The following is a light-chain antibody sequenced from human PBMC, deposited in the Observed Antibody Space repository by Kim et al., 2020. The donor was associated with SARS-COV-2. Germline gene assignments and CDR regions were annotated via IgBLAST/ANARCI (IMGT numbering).Light chain of an antibody. Sequence: SSELTQDPDVSVALGQTVRITCQGASLRKYPASWYQQKPGHAPILVMHYNNNVRPSAVPDRFSGSNSGNTAFFSITRAHVADEATYFFVSLVSRGPLVF. CDR2: YNN. J-gene: IGLJ3*02. CDR1: SLRKYP. CDR3: VSLVSRGPLV. V-gene: IGLV3-19*01.